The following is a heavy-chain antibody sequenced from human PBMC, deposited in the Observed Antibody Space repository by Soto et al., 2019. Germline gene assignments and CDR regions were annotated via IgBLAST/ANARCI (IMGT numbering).Heavy chain of an antibody. V-gene: IGHV1-69*13. Sequence: GASVKVSCKASGGTFSSYAISWVRQAPGQGLEWMGGIIPIFGTANYAQKFQGRVTITADESTGTAYMELSSLRSEDTAVYYCASGYCGGDCYSYYYYGMDVWGQGTTVTVSS. CDR2: IIPIFGTA. J-gene: IGHJ6*02. D-gene: IGHD2-21*02. CDR1: GGTFSSYA. CDR3: ASGYCGGDCYSYYYYGMDV.